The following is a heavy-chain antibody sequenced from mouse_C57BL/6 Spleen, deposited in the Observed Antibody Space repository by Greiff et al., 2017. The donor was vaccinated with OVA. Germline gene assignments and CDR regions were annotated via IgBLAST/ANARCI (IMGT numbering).Heavy chain of an antibody. CDR2: IDPSVSYP. CDR1: GYTFTSYW. CDR3: ARGLTTVVATKGYFDY. J-gene: IGHJ2*01. Sequence: QVQLQQPGAELVMPGASVQLSCKASGYTFTSYWMNWVKQRPGQGLEWIGEIDPSVSYPNYNQKFKGKSTLTVDKSSSTAYMQLSSLTSEDSAVYYCARGLTTVVATKGYFDYWGQGTTRTVSS. D-gene: IGHD1-1*01. V-gene: IGHV1-69*01.